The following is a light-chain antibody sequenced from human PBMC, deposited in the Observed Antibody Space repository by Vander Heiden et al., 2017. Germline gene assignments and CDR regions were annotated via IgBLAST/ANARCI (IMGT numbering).Light chain of an antibody. Sequence: QSVLTQPPSASGTPGQRVTISCSGSNSNIGSNAVNWYQQVPGTAPNLLIYAINQRPSGVPDRFSGSKSGTSASLAISGLQSEDEADYYCAAWDDSLNGHVVFGGGTKLTVL. V-gene: IGLV1-44*01. CDR3: AAWDDSLNGHVV. CDR1: NSNIGSNA. J-gene: IGLJ2*01. CDR2: AIN.